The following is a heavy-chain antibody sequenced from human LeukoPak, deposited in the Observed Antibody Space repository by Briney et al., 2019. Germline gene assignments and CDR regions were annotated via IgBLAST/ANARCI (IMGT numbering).Heavy chain of an antibody. CDR1: GFTFSSYW. V-gene: IGHV3-74*01. J-gene: IGHJ4*02. CDR3: AREGYCSSTSCSLDY. CDR2: INSDGSST. D-gene: IGHD2-2*01. Sequence: GGSLRLSCAASGFTFSSYWMYWVRQVPGKGLVWVSRINSDGSSTNYADSVKGRFTISRDNAKNTLYLQMNSLRAEDTALYYCAREGYCSSTSCSLDYWGQGTLVTVSS.